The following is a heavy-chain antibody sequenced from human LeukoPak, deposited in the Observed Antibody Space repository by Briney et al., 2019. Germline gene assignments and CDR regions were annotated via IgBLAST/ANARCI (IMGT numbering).Heavy chain of an antibody. J-gene: IGHJ3*02. CDR1: GFTFSSYV. CDR3: AREGTARDAFDI. D-gene: IGHD2-21*02. CDR2: ISSNGGST. V-gene: IGHV3-64*04. Sequence: GGSLRLSCSGSGFTFSSYVMHWVRQAPGKGLEYVSAISSNGGSTYYADSVKGRFTISRDNSKNTLYLQMTSLRGEDTAMYYCAREGTARDAFDIWGQGTMVTVSS.